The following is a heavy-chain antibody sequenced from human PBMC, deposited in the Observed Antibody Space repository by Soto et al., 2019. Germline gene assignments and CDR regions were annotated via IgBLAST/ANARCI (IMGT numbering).Heavy chain of an antibody. V-gene: IGHV3-21*01. CDR3: ARGKLSDIVVVPAAMPNYYYGMDV. D-gene: IGHD2-2*01. J-gene: IGHJ6*02. CDR2: ISSSSSYI. CDR1: GFTFSSYS. Sequence: KPGGSLRLSCAASGFTFSSYSMNWVRQAPGKGLEWVSSISSSSSYIYYADSVKGRFTISRDNAKNSLYLQMNSLRAEDTAVYYCARGKLSDIVVVPAAMPNYYYGMDVWGQGTTVTVSS.